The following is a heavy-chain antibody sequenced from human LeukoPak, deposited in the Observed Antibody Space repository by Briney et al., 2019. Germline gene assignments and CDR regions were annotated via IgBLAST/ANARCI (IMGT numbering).Heavy chain of an antibody. D-gene: IGHD6-6*01. CDR3: ARQEGGAARGNFDY. CDR2: SYYSGTS. V-gene: IGHV4-39*01. J-gene: IGHJ4*02. CDR1: GGSINSSSYY. Sequence: SETLSLTCTVSGGSINSSSYYWGWIRQPPGKGLEWIGSSYYSGTSYYNPSLKSRVTISVDTSKNQFSLKLTSVTAADTAVYYCARQEGGAARGNFDYWGQGTLVTVSS.